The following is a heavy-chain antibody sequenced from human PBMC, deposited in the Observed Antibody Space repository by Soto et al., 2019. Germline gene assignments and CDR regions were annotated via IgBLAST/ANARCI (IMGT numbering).Heavy chain of an antibody. CDR2: IYYSGST. CDR1: AGSISSGGYY. J-gene: IGHJ5*02. Sequence: QVQLQESGPGLVKPSQTLSLTCTVSAGSISSGGYYWSWIRQHPGKGLEWIGYIYYSGSTYYNPSLKSRVTIAVDTSKNQFSLKLSSVTAADTAVYYCARGVNMVRGVNDWFDPWGQGTLVTVSS. D-gene: IGHD3-10*01. CDR3: ARGVNMVRGVNDWFDP. V-gene: IGHV4-31*03.